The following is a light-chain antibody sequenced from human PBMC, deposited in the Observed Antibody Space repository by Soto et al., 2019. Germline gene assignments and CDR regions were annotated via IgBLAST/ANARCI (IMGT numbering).Light chain of an antibody. CDR3: QLYGSSPWT. J-gene: IGKJ1*01. Sequence: EIVLTQSPGTLSLSPGERATLSCRASQSVSSSYLAWYQQKPGQAPRLLIYGASSRATGIPVRFSGSGSGTDFTLTISRLEPEDVAVYYCQLYGSSPWTFGQGTKVEIK. CDR1: QSVSSSY. V-gene: IGKV3-20*01. CDR2: GAS.